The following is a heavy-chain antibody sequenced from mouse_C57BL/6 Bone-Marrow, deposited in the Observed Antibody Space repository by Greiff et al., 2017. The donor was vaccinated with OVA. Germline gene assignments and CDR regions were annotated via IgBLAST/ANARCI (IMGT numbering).Heavy chain of an antibody. CDR2: IDPENGDT. Sequence: VQLQQSGAELVRPGASVKLSCTASGFTFKDYYMHWVKQRPEQGLEWIGWIDPENGDTEYASKFQGKATITADTSSNTAYLQLSSLTSEDTAVYYCTSYGNCDYWGQGTTLTVSS. CDR3: TSYGNCDY. J-gene: IGHJ2*01. CDR1: GFTFKDYY. V-gene: IGHV14-4*01. D-gene: IGHD2-1*01.